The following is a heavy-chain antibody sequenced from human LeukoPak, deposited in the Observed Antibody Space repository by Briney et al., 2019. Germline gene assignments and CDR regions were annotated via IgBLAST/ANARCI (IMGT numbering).Heavy chain of an antibody. J-gene: IGHJ5*02. Sequence: GASVKVSCKASGYTFTSYDINWVRQATGQGLEWMGWMNPNSGITGYAQKFQGRVTMTRNTSISTAYMELSSLRSEDTAVYYCARGTRSRITIFGVVIKRWFDPWGQGTLVTVSS. CDR1: GYTFTSYD. V-gene: IGHV1-8*01. CDR3: ARGTRSRITIFGVVIKRWFDP. D-gene: IGHD3-3*01. CDR2: MNPNSGIT.